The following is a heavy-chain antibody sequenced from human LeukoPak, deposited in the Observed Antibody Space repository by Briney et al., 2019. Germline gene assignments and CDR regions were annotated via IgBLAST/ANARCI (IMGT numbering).Heavy chain of an antibody. CDR3: ARLDSLHNPDH. Sequence: SETLSLTCAVSGGSITSSSYYWGWIRQPPGKGREWIGTSHYRGRTYCNPSLKRRLTISVDTSKNQFSLKLSSVTAADTAVYYCARLDSLHNPDHWGQGTLVTVSS. CDR1: GGSITSSSYY. CDR2: SHYRGRT. J-gene: IGHJ4*02. V-gene: IGHV4-39*01. D-gene: IGHD1-1*01.